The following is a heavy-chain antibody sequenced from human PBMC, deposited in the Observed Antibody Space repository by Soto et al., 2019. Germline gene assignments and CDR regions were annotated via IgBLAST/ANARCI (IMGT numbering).Heavy chain of an antibody. CDR3: VKGVYSSGSDFFDY. J-gene: IGHJ4*02. V-gene: IGHV3-23*01. CDR2: ISGTGDKS. CDR1: GFTFTKSA. D-gene: IGHD6-13*01. Sequence: QLLESGGGLVQPGESLRLSCAASGFTFTKSAMSWVRQAPGKGLEWVSTISGTGDKSFYADSVKGRFTISRDSSKSTLSLQINSLRDDDTAVYYCVKGVYSSGSDFFDYWGQGTPVTVSS.